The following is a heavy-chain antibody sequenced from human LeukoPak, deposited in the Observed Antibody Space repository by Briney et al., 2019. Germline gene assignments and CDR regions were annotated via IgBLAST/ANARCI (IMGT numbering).Heavy chain of an antibody. V-gene: IGHV3-23*01. Sequence: GGSLRLSCAASGFTFSSYAMSWVRQAPGKGLEWVSAISGSGGSTYYADSVKGRFTISRDNSKNTLYLQMNSLRAEDTAVYYCAKDLSRLYYYYGMDVWGRGTTVTVSS. CDR3: AKDLSRLYYYYGMDV. D-gene: IGHD2/OR15-2a*01. CDR1: GFTFSSYA. CDR2: ISGSGGST. J-gene: IGHJ6*02.